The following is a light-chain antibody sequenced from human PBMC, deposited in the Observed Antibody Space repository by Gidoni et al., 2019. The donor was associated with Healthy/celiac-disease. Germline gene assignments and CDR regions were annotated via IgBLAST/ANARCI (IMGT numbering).Light chain of an antibody. Sequence: QSALTQPRSVSGSPGPSVTISCTGTSSDVGGCNYVSWYQQHPGKAPKLMIDDVSKRPSGVPDRFSGSKSGNTASLTISGLQAEDEADYYCCSYAGSYTYVVFGGGTKLTVL. CDR1: SSDVGGCNY. J-gene: IGLJ2*01. CDR3: CSYAGSYTYVV. CDR2: DVS. V-gene: IGLV2-11*01.